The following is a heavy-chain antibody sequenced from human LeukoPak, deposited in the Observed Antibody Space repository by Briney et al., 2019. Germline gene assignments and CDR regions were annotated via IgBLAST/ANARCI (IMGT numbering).Heavy chain of an antibody. J-gene: IGHJ4*02. CDR3: ARGLDNWNVYIFDY. CDR1: GVSISSSNSY. CDR2: IYYSGNT. D-gene: IGHD1-20*01. Sequence: SETLSLTCTVSGVSISSSNSYWGWIRQPPGKGLEWIGSIYYSGNTYYNPSLKSRVTISVDTSKNQFSLKLSSVTAADTAVYYCARGLDNWNVYIFDYWGLGTLVTVSS. V-gene: IGHV4-39*07.